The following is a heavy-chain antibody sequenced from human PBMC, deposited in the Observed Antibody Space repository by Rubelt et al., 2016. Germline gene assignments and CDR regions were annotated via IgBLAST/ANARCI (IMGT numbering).Heavy chain of an antibody. CDR3: ARRSYGDFDY. CDR1: GGSISSTSYY. V-gene: IGHV4-39*01. D-gene: IGHD4-17*01. CDR2: IYYSGST. Sequence: QLQLQESGPGLVKPSETLSLTCTVSGGSISSTSYYWGWIRQPPGKGLEWIGSIYYSGSTYYNPSLKSRVTISVDTSKNQFSLRLSAGTAADTAVYYCARRSYGDFDYWGQGTLVTVSS. J-gene: IGHJ4*02.